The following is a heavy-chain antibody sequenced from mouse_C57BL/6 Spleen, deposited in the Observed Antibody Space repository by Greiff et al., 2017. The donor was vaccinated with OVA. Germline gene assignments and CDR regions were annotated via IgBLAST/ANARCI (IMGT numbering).Heavy chain of an antibody. CDR3: ARDDYGHGYAMDY. J-gene: IGHJ4*01. Sequence: EVHLVESGGGLVKPGGSLKLSCAASGFTFSDYGMHWVRQAPETGLEWVAYISSGRGTNYYADPVKGRFTISRDNAKSTLFLQMTSLRSENTAMYYCARDDYGHGYAMDYWGQGTSVTVAS. CDR1: GFTFSDYG. D-gene: IGHD2-4*01. CDR2: ISSGRGTN. V-gene: IGHV5-17*01.